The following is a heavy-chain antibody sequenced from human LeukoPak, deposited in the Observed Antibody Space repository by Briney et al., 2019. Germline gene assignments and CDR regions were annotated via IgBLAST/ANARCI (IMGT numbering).Heavy chain of an antibody. J-gene: IGHJ4*02. Sequence: SETLSLTCTVSGGSISSSLYYWGCIRQPPGKGLEWIGEINHSGSTNYNPSLKSRVTISVDTSKNQFSLKLSSVTAADTAVYYCARGRGLFWSGYPDFDYWGQGTLVTVSS. CDR2: INHSGST. D-gene: IGHD3-3*01. V-gene: IGHV4-39*07. CDR1: GGSISSSLYY. CDR3: ARGRGLFWSGYPDFDY.